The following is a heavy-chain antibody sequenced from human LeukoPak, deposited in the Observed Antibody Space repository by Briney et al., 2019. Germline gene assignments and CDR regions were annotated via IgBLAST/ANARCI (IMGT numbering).Heavy chain of an antibody. J-gene: IGHJ4*02. CDR1: GFTFRSYA. Sequence: PGGSLRLSCAASGFTFRSYAMTWVRQAPGKGLEWVSEISGRGSTYYADSVRGRFTISRDNSKNTLYLQMNSLRAEDTAVYYCAQSKHWPALDYWGQGTLVTVSS. D-gene: IGHD1-1*01. CDR2: ISGRGST. V-gene: IGHV3-23*01. CDR3: AQSKHWPALDY.